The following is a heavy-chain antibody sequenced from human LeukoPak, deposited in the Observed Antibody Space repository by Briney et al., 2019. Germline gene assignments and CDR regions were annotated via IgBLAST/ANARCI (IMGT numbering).Heavy chain of an antibody. CDR2: IHTSGST. CDR1: GGSINTYY. D-gene: IGHD3-22*01. CDR3: ARDSGISSGYYSDFDY. Sequence: SETLSLTCSVSGGSINTYYGSWIRQSAGRGLEWIGRIHTSGSTNYNPSLKSRVTMSVDTSKNQFSLKVTSVSAADTGVYYCARDSGISSGYYSDFDYWGQGTLVTVSS. J-gene: IGHJ4*02. V-gene: IGHV4-4*07.